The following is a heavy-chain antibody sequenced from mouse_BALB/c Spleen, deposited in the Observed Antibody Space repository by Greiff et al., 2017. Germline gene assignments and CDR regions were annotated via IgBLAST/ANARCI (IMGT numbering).Heavy chain of an antibody. CDR2: ISDGGSYT. CDR1: GFTFSDYY. CDR3: ARAPTGTYAMDY. Sequence: EVMLVESGGGLVKPGGSLKLSCAASGFTFSDYYMYWVRQTPEKRLEWVATISDGGSYTYYPDSVKGRFTISRDNAKNNLYLQMSSLKSEDTAMYYCARAPTGTYAMDYWGQGTSVTVAS. J-gene: IGHJ4*01. V-gene: IGHV5-4*02. D-gene: IGHD2-10*01.